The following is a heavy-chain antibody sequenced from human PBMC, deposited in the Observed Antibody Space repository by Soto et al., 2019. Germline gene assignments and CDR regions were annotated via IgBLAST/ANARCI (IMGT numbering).Heavy chain of an antibody. CDR3: ARSLEWLALFDY. CDR2: INAGNGNT. J-gene: IGHJ4*02. V-gene: IGHV1-3*01. D-gene: IGHD6-19*01. CDR1: GYTFTSYA. Sequence: ASVKVSCKASGYTFTSYAMHWVRQAPGQRLEWMGWINAGNGNTKYSQKFQGRVTITRDTSASTAYMELSSLRSEDTAVYYCARSLEWLALFDYWGQGTLXTVSS.